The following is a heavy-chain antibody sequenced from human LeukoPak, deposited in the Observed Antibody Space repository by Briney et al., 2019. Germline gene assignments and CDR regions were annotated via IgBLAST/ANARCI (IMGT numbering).Heavy chain of an antibody. CDR1: GFTFSSYA. V-gene: IGHV3-23*01. CDR2: ISGSGGST. Sequence: PGGSLRLSCAASGFTFSSYAMSWVRQAPGKGLEWVSAISGSGGSTYYADSVKDRFTISRDNSKNTLYLQMNSLRAEDTAVYYCAKSNQYCSGGSCSFDPWGQGTLVTVSS. J-gene: IGHJ5*02. CDR3: AKSNQYCSGGSCSFDP. D-gene: IGHD2-15*01.